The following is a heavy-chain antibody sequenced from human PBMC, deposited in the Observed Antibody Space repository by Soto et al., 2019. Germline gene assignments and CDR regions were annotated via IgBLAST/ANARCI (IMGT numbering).Heavy chain of an antibody. D-gene: IGHD3-10*01. CDR1: GGSISSSSYY. Sequence: PSETLSLTCTVSGGSISSSSYYWGWIRQPPGKGLEWIGSIYYSGSTYYNPSLKSRVTISVDTSKNQFSLKLSSVTAADTAVYYCARYRMVRGVISTFNWLDPWGQGTLVTVSS. CDR2: IYYSGST. J-gene: IGHJ5*02. V-gene: IGHV4-39*01. CDR3: ARYRMVRGVISTFNWLDP.